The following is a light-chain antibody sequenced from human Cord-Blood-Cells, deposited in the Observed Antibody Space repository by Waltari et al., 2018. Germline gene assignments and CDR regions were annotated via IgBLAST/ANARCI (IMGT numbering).Light chain of an antibody. Sequence: DIQMTQSPSSLSASVGARVTITCRASQCISSYLNWYQKKQGKAPKLLVYAASSLQSGVPSRFSCSGSGTDFTLTFSSLQPEDCATYYCQQSYSTTWKFGQGTKVKIK. CDR1: QCISSY. CDR2: AAS. J-gene: IGKJ1*01. V-gene: IGKV1-39*01. CDR3: QQSYSTTWK.